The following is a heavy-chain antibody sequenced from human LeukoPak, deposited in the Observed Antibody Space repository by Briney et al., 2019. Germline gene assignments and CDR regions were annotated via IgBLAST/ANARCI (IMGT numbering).Heavy chain of an antibody. Sequence: ASVKVSCKASGYTFTSYDINWVRQATGQGLEWMGWMNPNSGNTGYAQKFQGRVTMTRNTSISTAYMELSSLRSEDTAVYYRARTGDGDSFSDYWGQGTLVTVSS. J-gene: IGHJ4*02. CDR3: ARTGDGDSFSDY. D-gene: IGHD4-17*01. CDR1: GYTFTSYD. CDR2: MNPNSGNT. V-gene: IGHV1-8*01.